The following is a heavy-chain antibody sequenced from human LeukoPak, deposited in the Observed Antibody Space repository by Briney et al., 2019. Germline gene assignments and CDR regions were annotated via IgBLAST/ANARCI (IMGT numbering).Heavy chain of an antibody. CDR1: GFTSSSYA. D-gene: IGHD2-15*01. J-gene: IGHJ4*02. CDR2: ISGSGGST. V-gene: IGHV3-23*01. Sequence: GGSLRLSCAASGFTSSSYAMSWVRQAPGKGLEWVSAISGSGGSTYYADSVKGRFTISRDNSKNTLYLQMNSLRVEDAAVYYCAKAPVTSCRGAFCYPFDSWGQGTLVTVSS. CDR3: AKAPVTSCRGAFCYPFDS.